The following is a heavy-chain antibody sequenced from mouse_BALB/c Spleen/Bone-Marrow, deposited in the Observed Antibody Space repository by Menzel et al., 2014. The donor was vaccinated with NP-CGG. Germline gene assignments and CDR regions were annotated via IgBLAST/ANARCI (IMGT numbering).Heavy chain of an antibody. CDR3: TRSGYYGYGWYFDV. V-gene: IGHV1S81*02. Sequence: VQLQQSGAELVKPGASVKLSCRVSGYTFTNYFVYWVKQRPEQGLEWIGEINPSNDTPNFNEKFKSKATLTVDKSSSTAYMQLSSLTSEDSAVYYCTRSGYYGYGWYFDVWGAGTTVTVSS. CDR2: INPSNDTP. J-gene: IGHJ1*01. D-gene: IGHD1-2*01. CDR1: GYTFTNYF.